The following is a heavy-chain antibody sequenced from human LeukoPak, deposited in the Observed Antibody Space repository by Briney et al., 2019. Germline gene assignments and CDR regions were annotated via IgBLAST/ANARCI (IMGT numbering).Heavy chain of an antibody. D-gene: IGHD2-2*01. CDR3: ARLPVPAAYYYYGMDV. Sequence: GGSLRLSCAASGFSFSSYAMGWVRQAPGRGLEWVSIITGSSGSTYYADSVKGRFTISRDNSKNTLYLQMNSLRAEDTAVYYCARLPVPAAYYYYGMDVWGQGTTVTVSS. CDR2: ITGSSGST. V-gene: IGHV3-23*01. CDR1: GFSFSSYA. J-gene: IGHJ6*02.